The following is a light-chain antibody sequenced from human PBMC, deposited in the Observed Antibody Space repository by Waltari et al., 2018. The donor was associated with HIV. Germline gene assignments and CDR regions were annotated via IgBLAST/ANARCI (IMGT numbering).Light chain of an antibody. CDR2: ENN. CDR1: MSTVADNP. J-gene: IGLJ1*01. CDR3: GTWDSSLSGYV. V-gene: IGLV1-51*01. Sequence: QSVLTQPPSVSAAPGQKVTISCSGGMSTVADNPVSWYQQPPGTAPKLLIYENNKQFSGIPDRLSGSKSGTSATLAITGVQPGDEADYYCGTWDSSLSGYVFGSGTKVTVL.